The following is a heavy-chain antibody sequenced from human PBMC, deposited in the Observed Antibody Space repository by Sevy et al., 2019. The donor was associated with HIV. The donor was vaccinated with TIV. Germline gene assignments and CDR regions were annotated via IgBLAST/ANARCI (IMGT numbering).Heavy chain of an antibody. CDR2: ISYDGSNK. V-gene: IGHV3-30-3*01. D-gene: IGHD3-22*01. CDR3: ARAFEIVVVNPIDY. J-gene: IGHJ4*02. CDR1: GFTFSSYA. Sequence: GGSLRLSCAASGFTFSSYAMHWVRQAPGKGLEWVAVISYDGSNKYYADSVKGRFTISRDNSKNTLYLQMNSLRAADTAVYYCARAFEIVVVNPIDYWGQGTLVTVSS.